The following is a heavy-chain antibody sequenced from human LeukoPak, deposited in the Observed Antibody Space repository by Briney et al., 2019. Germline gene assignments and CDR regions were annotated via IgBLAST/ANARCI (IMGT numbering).Heavy chain of an antibody. CDR2: IIPILGIA. Sequence: SVKVSCKASGGTFSSYAISWVRQAPGQGLEWMGRIIPILGIANYAQKFQGRVTITADKSTSTAYMELSSLRSEDTAVYYCARDTGDGYNYAAFDIWGEGTMVTVSS. V-gene: IGHV1-69*04. J-gene: IGHJ3*02. CDR1: GGTFSSYA. CDR3: ARDTGDGYNYAAFDI. D-gene: IGHD5-24*01.